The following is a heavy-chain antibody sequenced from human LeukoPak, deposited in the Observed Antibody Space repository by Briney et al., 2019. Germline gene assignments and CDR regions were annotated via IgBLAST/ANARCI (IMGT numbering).Heavy chain of an antibody. V-gene: IGHV3-48*04. J-gene: IGHJ4*02. CDR3: AREDSTLDY. D-gene: IGHD6-13*01. CDR1: GFTFSSYS. Sequence: GGSLRLSCAASGFTFSSYSMNWVRQAPGKGLEWVSYISSSGSTIYYADSVKGRFTISRDNAKNSLYLQMNSLRAEDTAVYYCAREDSTLDYWGQGTLVTVSS. CDR2: ISSSGSTI.